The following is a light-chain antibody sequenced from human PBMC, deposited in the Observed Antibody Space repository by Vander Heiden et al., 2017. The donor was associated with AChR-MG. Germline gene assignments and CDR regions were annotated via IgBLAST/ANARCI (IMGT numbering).Light chain of an antibody. CDR1: SSDVGDYNY. J-gene: IGLJ2*01. CDR3: CSYAGTYTLL. V-gene: IGLV2-11*01. Sequence: QSALTPPRSVSGSPGQSVTISCTGTSSDVGDYNYVSWYQQHPGKAPKLMIYDVSKRPSGVPDRFSGSKSGNTASLTISGLQSEDEADYYCCSYAGTYTLLFGGGTKLTVL. CDR2: DVS.